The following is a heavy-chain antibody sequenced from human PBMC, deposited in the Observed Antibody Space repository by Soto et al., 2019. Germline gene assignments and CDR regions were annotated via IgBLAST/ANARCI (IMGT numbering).Heavy chain of an antibody. J-gene: IGHJ3*02. CDR1: GGSISSYY. CDR3: ARDISMRVARGGRAFNS. V-gene: IGHV4-59*01. Sequence: QVQLQESGPGLVKPSETLSLTCTVSGGSISSYYWSWIRQPPGKGLEWIGYIYYSGSTNYNPSLRSRGTISVDAPKIPFSLKLSSVTAADTAGYYRARDISMRVARGGRAFNSRGQGTKVNVSS. D-gene: IGHD3-22*01. CDR2: IYYSGST.